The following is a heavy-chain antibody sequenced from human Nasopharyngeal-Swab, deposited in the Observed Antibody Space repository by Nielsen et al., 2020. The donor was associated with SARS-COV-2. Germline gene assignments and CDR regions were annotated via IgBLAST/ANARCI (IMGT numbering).Heavy chain of an antibody. CDR1: GGTFSSYA. CDR3: ARDSGGIVVVPAAPWHYMDV. CDR2: IIPIFGTA. D-gene: IGHD2-2*01. Sequence: SAKVSCKASGGTFSSYAISWVRQAPGQGLEWMGGIIPIFGTANYAQKFQGRVTITADESTSTAYMELSSLRSEDTAVYYCARDSGGIVVVPAAPWHYMDVWGKGTTVTVSS. J-gene: IGHJ6*03. V-gene: IGHV1-69*13.